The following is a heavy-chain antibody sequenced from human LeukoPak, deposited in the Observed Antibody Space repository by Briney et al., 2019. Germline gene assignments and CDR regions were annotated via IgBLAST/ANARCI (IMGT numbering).Heavy chain of an antibody. Sequence: KNGESLKISCKGSGYSINNYWIGWVRQMPGKGLEWMGIIYPADSDTRYSPSFQGQVTISADKSISTAYLQWSSLKASDTAMYYCARQEYCSGGSCYTWFDPWGQGTLVTVSS. CDR1: GYSINNYW. J-gene: IGHJ5*02. CDR2: IYPADSDT. V-gene: IGHV5-51*01. D-gene: IGHD2-15*01. CDR3: ARQEYCSGGSCYTWFDP.